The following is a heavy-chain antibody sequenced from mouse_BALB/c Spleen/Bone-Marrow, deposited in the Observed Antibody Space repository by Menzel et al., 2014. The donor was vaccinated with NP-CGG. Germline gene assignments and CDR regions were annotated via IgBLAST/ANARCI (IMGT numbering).Heavy chain of an antibody. CDR2: IWGGGNT. CDR3: ARINTTGANDY. V-gene: IGHV2-6-4*01. Sequence: VKLVESGPGQVAPSQSLSITCTVSGFSLSRYNVHWVRQPPGKGLEWLGVIWGGGNTDYNSGLKSRLNISKDNSKSQVFLKMNSPQTDDTAMEYCARINTTGANDYRGQGTSGTGSS. CDR1: GFSLSRYN. D-gene: IGHD1-1*01. J-gene: IGHJ4*01.